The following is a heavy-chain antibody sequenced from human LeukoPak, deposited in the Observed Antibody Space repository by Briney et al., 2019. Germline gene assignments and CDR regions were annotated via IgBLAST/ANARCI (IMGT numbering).Heavy chain of an antibody. CDR1: GFTFSSYS. V-gene: IGHV3-48*01. D-gene: IGHD6-13*01. J-gene: IGHJ5*02. CDR3: ARDYGSSWYKANWFDP. CDR2: ISSSSSTI. Sequence: GGSLRLSCVASGFTFSSYSMNWVRQAPGKRLEWVSYISSSSSTIYYADSVKGRFTISRDSAKNSLYLQMNSLRAEDTAVYYCARDYGSSWYKANWFDPWGQGTLVTVSS.